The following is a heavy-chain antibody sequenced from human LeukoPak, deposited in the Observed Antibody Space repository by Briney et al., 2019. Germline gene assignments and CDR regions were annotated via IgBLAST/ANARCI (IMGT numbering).Heavy chain of an antibody. CDR1: GGSISNYY. V-gene: IGHV4-4*07. D-gene: IGHD2/OR15-2a*01. J-gene: IGHJ4*02. CDR2: IYASGST. Sequence: PSETLSPTCSVSGGSISNYYWNWLRQPAGKGLEWIGRIYASGSTNYNPSLKSRVTISMDESKNHFSLNLKSVTAADTAFYYCARDFYGDDGHHPFDYWGQGIQVTVSS. CDR3: ARDFYGDDGHHPFDY.